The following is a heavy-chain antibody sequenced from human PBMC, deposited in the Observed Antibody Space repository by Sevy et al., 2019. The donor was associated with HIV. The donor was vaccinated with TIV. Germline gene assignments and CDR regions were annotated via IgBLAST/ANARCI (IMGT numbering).Heavy chain of an antibody. V-gene: IGHV4-61*01. CDR3: ASFYCSGGSCYFDY. J-gene: IGHJ4*02. D-gene: IGHD2-15*01. CDR1: GGSVSSGSYY. Sequence: SETLSLTCTVSGGSVSSGSYYWSWIRQPPGKGLEWIGHIYYSGSTNYNPSLKSRVTISVDTSKNQFSLKLSSVTAADTAVYYCASFYCSGGSCYFDYWGQGTLVTVSS. CDR2: IYYSGST.